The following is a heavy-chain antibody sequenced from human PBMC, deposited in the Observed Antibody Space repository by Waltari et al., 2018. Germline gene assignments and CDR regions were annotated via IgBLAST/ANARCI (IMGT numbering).Heavy chain of an antibody. D-gene: IGHD6-13*01. CDR2: IYYSGST. J-gene: IGHJ4*02. CDR3: ARCLAAASPYIDY. V-gene: IGHV4-39*07. CDR1: GGSISSSSYY. Sequence: QLQLQESGPGLVKPSETLSLTCTVSGGSISSSSYYWGWIRQPPGKGLEWIGSIYYSGSTYYNPSLKSRVTISVDTSKNQFSLKLSSVTAADTAVYYCARCLAAASPYIDYWGQGTLVTVSS.